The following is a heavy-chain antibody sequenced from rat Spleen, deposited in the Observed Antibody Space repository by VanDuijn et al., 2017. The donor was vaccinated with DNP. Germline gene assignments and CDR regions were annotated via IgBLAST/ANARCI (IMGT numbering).Heavy chain of an antibody. CDR2: ISYDGGST. CDR3: ARHATIAAIPDY. Sequence: EVQLVESGGGLVQPGRSLKLSCAASGFTFSDYYMAWVRQAPTKGLEWVAYISYDGGSTYYGDSVKGRFTISRDNAKSTLYLQMNSLRSEDMATYYCARHATIAAIPDYWGQGTLVTVSS. J-gene: IGHJ3*01. CDR1: GFTFSDYY. D-gene: IGHD1-2*01. V-gene: IGHV5-22*01.